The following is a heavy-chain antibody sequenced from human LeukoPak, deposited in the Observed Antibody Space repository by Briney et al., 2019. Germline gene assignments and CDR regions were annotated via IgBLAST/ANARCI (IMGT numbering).Heavy chain of an antibody. J-gene: IGHJ5*02. CDR1: GYTFTSYD. CDR3: ARRRIVGATWFDP. D-gene: IGHD1-26*01. Sequence: ASVKVSCKASGYTFTSYDINWVRQATGQGLEWMGWMNPNSGNTGYAQKFQGRVTMTRNTSISTAYMELSSLRSEDTAVYYCARRRIVGATWFDPWRQGTLVTVSS. CDR2: MNPNSGNT. V-gene: IGHV1-8*01.